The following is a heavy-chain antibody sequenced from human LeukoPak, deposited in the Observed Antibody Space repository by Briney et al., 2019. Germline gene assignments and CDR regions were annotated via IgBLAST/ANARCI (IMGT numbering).Heavy chain of an antibody. V-gene: IGHV3-66*01. CDR3: ARAKSVKGRLWFDP. D-gene: IGHD1-26*01. J-gene: IGHJ5*02. CDR2: IYSGGST. Sequence: GGSLRLSCAASGFTVSSNYMSWVRQAPGKGLEWVSVIYSGGSTYYADSVKGRFTISRDNSKNTLYLQMNSLRAEDTAVYYCARAKSVKGRLWFDPWGQGTLVTVSS. CDR1: GFTVSSNY.